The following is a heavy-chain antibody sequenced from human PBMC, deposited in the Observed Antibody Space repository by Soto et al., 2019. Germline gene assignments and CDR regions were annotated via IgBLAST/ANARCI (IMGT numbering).Heavy chain of an antibody. CDR2: IWYDGSNK. CDR1: GFTFSNYG. CDR3: ARAQGELLGGY. V-gene: IGHV3-33*01. J-gene: IGHJ4*02. D-gene: IGHD1-26*01. Sequence: QVQLVESGGGVVQPGRSLRLSCAASGFTFSNYGMHWVRQAPGKGLEWVAVIWYDGSNKYYADSVKGRFIISRDNSKNTVYLQMNSLSAQDTAVYYCARAQGELLGGYWGQGILITVSS.